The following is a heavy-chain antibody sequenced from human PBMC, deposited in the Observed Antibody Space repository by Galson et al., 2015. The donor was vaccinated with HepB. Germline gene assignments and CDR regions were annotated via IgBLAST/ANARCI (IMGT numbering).Heavy chain of an antibody. CDR3: ARDSSGKFDF. V-gene: IGHV1-2*02. J-gene: IGHJ4*02. CDR1: GYTFTGHY. CDR2: INPKTGGT. D-gene: IGHD1-1*01. Sequence: SVKVSCKASGYTFTGHYMHWVRQAPRQGLEWMGWINPKTGGTMYAQKFQGRVTMTRDTSISTAYMELSRLRSNDTAVYYCARDSSGKFDFWGQGTLVTVSS.